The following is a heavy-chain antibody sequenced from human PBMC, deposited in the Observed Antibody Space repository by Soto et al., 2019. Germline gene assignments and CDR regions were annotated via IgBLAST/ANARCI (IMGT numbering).Heavy chain of an antibody. CDR3: ARYYYDSSGYQLFDY. CDR1: GYTFTGYY. V-gene: IGHV1-2*04. J-gene: IGHJ4*02. CDR2: INPNSGGT. D-gene: IGHD3-22*01. Sequence: QVQLVQSGAEVKKPGASVKVSCKASGYTFTGYYMHWVRQAPGQGLEWMGWINPNSGGTNYAQKFQGWVTMTRETSISTAYMELSRLRSDDTAVYYCARYYYDSSGYQLFDYWGQGTLVTVSS.